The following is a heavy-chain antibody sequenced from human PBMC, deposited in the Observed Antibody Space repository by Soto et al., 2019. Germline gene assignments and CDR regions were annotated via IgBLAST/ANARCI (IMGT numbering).Heavy chain of an antibody. CDR2: ISSSSSYI. V-gene: IGHV3-21*01. J-gene: IGHJ4*02. CDR1: GFTFSSYS. Sequence: EVQLVESGGGLVKPGGSLRLSCAASGFTFSSYSMNWVRQAPGKGLEWVSSISSSSSYIYYADSVKGRFTISRDNAXNXLXXQMNSLRAEDTAVYYCAREVHYYDSSGYYYVGFNYWGQGTLVTVSS. CDR3: AREVHYYDSSGYYYVGFNY. D-gene: IGHD3-22*01.